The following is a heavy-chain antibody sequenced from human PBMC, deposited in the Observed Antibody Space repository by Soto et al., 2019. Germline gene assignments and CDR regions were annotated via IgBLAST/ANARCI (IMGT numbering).Heavy chain of an antibody. D-gene: IGHD6-19*01. CDR3: ARGVAGQGSYYFDY. J-gene: IGHJ4*02. CDR2: INAGNGNT. Sequence: ASVKVSCKASGYTFTSYAMHWVRQAPGQRLEWMGWINAGNGNTKYSQKFQGRVTITRDTSASTAYMELSSLRSEDTAVYYCARGVAGQGSYYFDYWGQGTLVTVSS. V-gene: IGHV1-3*01. CDR1: GYTFTSYA.